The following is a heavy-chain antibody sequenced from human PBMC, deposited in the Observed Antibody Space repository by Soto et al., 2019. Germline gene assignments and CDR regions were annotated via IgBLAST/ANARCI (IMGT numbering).Heavy chain of an antibody. J-gene: IGHJ6*02. D-gene: IGHD1-1*01. CDR3: ARDPAPTTGANYYYGMDV. V-gene: IGHV3-33*01. CDR2: IWYDGSNK. CDR1: GFTFSSYG. Sequence: QVQLVESGGGVVQPGRSLRLSCAASGFTFSSYGMHWVRQAPGKGLEWVAVIWYDGSNKYYADSVKGRFTISRDNSKNTLYLQMNSLRAEDTAVYYCARDPAPTTGANYYYGMDVLGQGTTVTVSS.